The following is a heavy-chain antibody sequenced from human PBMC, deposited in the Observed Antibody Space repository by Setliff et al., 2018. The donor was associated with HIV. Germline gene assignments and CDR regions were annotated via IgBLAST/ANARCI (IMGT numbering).Heavy chain of an antibody. CDR3: ARGITVTGMTLND. CDR1: GFTFTNYA. J-gene: IGHJ4*02. D-gene: IGHD6-19*01. Sequence: PGGSLRLSCAASGFTFTNYAMSWVRQAPGKGLEWVSVISGSGGSTYYADFVKGRFTISRDNSKNTLYLRMNSLRADDTAIYFCARGITVTGMTLNDWGQGTLVTVSS. CDR2: ISGSGGST. V-gene: IGHV3-23*01.